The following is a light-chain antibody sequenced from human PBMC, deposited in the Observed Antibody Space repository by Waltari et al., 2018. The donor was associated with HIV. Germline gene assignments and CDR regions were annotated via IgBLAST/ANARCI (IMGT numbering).Light chain of an antibody. CDR2: EVN. CDR1: SSNVGNYNL. CDR3: SSYAGGTSWV. Sequence: QSALTQPASVSGSPGQSIDISCTGTSSNVGNYNLVSWSQQSPGQDPILMIYEVNKRPSGISNRFSGSKSGNTASLIISWLQSEDEDYYYCSSYAGGTSWVFGGGTKLTVL. V-gene: IGLV2-23*02. J-gene: IGLJ3*02.